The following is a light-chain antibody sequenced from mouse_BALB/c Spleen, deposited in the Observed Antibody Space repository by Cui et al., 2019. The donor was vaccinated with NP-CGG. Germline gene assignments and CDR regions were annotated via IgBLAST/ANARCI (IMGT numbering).Light chain of an antibody. CDR2: GTN. CDR1: AGAVTTSNY. Sequence: QAVVPQESALTTSPGETVTLTCRSSAGAVTTSNYANWVQEKPDHLFTGLIGGTNNRAPGVPARFSGSLIGDKAALTIIGAQTEDEAIYFCALWYSNYWVFGGGTKLTVL. J-gene: IGLJ1*01. V-gene: IGLV1*01. CDR3: ALWYSNYWV.